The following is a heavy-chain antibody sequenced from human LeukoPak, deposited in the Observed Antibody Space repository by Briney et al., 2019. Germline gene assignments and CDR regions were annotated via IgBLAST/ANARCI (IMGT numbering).Heavy chain of an antibody. J-gene: IGHJ4*02. CDR1: GYTFTNYG. CDR2: ISVYNGNT. Sequence: ASVKVSCKASGYTFTNYGISWVRQAPGQGLEWMGWISVYNGNTNYAQKLQGRVTMTTDTSTSTVYMELRSLRSDDAAVYYCARLIHRGYSSSWYVDYWGQGTLVTVSS. D-gene: IGHD6-13*01. CDR3: ARLIHRGYSSSWYVDY. V-gene: IGHV1-18*01.